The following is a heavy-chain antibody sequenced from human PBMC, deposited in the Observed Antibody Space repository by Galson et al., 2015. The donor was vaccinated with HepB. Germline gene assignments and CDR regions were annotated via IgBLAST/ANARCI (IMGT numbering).Heavy chain of an antibody. Sequence: SLRLSCAASGFTFSSYAMSWVRQAPGKGLEWVSAISGSGGSTYYADSVKGRFTISRDNSKNTLYLQMNSLRAEDTAVYYCAKDGSLYYYDSVVNWFDPWGQGTLVTVSS. CDR3: AKDGSLYYYDSVVNWFDP. CDR1: GFTFSSYA. J-gene: IGHJ5*02. V-gene: IGHV3-23*01. D-gene: IGHD3-22*01. CDR2: ISGSGGST.